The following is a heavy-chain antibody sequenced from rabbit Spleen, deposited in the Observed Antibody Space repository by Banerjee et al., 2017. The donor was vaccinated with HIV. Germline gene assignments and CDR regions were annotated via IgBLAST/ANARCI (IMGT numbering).Heavy chain of an antibody. J-gene: IGHJ6*01. V-gene: IGHV1S45*01. CDR2: IGTSSGST. CDR3: ARGSATMTMVITGFYLGL. CDR1: GIDFSRYYY. Sequence: QEQLVESGGGLVQPEGSLTLTCPASGIDFSRYYYICWVRQAPGKGLEWIACIGTSSGSTWYASWVNGRFTISKTSSTTVTLQMTSLTAADTATYFCARGSATMTMVITGFYLGLWGPGTLVTVS. D-gene: IGHD2-1*01.